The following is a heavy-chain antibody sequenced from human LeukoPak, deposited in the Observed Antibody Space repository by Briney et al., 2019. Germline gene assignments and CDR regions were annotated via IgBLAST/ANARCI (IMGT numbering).Heavy chain of an antibody. V-gene: IGHV4-39*01. CDR2: MYYSGST. CDR1: GRSIRSSRYC. CDR3: AGHSTPWMVATIGNYFDY. Sequence: AHNLSLTCPVSGRSIRSSRYCSGWLRQPPGKGRECIGRMYYSGSTYYHPSLKSRLTISVDTSKPQFSLKLSSVTAADTAVYYCAGHSTPWMVATIGNYFDYWGQGTLVTVSS. J-gene: IGHJ4*02. D-gene: IGHD5-12*01.